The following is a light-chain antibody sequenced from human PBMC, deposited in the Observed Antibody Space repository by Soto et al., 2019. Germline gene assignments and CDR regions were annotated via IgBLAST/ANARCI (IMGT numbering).Light chain of an antibody. CDR3: QQYNSYRS. CDR2: KAS. V-gene: IGKV1-5*03. J-gene: IGKJ1*01. Sequence: DIQMTPSPSTLSASLGDIFTITCLASQSISNWLAWHQQKPGKAPKLLISKASSLESGVPSRFSGSGSGTEFTLTISSLQTDDFATYYCQQYNSYRSFGQGTKVDIK. CDR1: QSISNW.